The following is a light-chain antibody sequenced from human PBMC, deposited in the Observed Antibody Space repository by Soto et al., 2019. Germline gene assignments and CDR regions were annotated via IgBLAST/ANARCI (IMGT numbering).Light chain of an antibody. Sequence: DIPLTQSAFTLSASLGDRVTITCRASQSISSWLAWYQQKPGKAPNLLIYKASTLESGVPSNFSGSGSGTEFTLTISSLQPEDVATFYCQQYNSYPWTFGQGTKV. CDR3: QQYNSYPWT. V-gene: IGKV1-5*03. CDR2: KAS. CDR1: QSISSW. J-gene: IGKJ1*01.